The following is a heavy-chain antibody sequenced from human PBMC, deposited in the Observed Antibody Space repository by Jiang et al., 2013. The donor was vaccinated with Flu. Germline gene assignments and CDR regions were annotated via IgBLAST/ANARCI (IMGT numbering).Heavy chain of an antibody. D-gene: IGHD6-19*01. Sequence: KRPVTLSLTCTVSGGSISSSSYYWGWIRQPPGKGLEWIGSIYYSGSTYYNPSLKSRVTISVDTSKNQFSLKLSSVTAADTAVYYCARHAAADSSGLGYWGQGTLVTVSS. J-gene: IGHJ4*02. CDR2: IYYSGST. CDR1: GGSISSSSYY. V-gene: IGHV4-39*01. CDR3: ARHAAADSSGLGY.